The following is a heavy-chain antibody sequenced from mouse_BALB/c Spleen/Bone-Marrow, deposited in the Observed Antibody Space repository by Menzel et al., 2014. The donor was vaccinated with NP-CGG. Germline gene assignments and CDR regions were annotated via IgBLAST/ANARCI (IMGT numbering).Heavy chain of an antibody. V-gene: IGHV6-6*02. J-gene: IGHJ3*01. Sequence: EVQGVESGGGLVQPGGSMKFSCVATGVTFSNYWMNWVRQSPERGLEWVAEIRLKFNNYETHYAESVKGRFTISRDDSKSRVYLQMNNLRAEDTGIYYCMYGNPFAYWGQGTLVTVSA. CDR3: MYGNPFAY. CDR2: IRLKFNNYET. CDR1: GVTFSNYW. D-gene: IGHD2-10*02.